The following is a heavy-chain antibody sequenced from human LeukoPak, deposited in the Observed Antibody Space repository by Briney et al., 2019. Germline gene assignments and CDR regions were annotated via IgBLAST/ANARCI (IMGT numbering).Heavy chain of an antibody. J-gene: IGHJ5*02. CDR3: ARDPLYCSGGSCYSTWFDP. CDR2: IYYSGST. D-gene: IGHD2-15*01. CDR1: GGSISSSSYY. Sequence: SETLSLTCTVSGGSISSSSYYWGWIRQPPGKGLEWIGSIYYSGSTYYNPSLKSRVTISVDTSKNQFSLKLSSVTAADTAVYYCARDPLYCSGGSCYSTWFDPWGQGILVTVSS. V-gene: IGHV4-39*07.